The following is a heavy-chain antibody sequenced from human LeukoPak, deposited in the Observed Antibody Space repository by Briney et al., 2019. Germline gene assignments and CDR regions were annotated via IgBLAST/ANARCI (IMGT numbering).Heavy chain of an antibody. CDR3: ARGRYSGYP. J-gene: IGHJ5*02. Sequence: GASVKVSCKASGYIFTSYGISWVRQAPGQGLEWMGGIIPIFGTTNYAQKLQGRVTITADESTSTAYMELSSLRSEDTAVYYCARGRYSGYPWGQGTLVTVSS. CDR2: IIPIFGTT. D-gene: IGHD5-12*01. CDR1: GYIFTSYG. V-gene: IGHV1-69*13.